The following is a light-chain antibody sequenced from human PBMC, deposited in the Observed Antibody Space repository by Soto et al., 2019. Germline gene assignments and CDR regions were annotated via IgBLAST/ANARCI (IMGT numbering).Light chain of an antibody. CDR2: ATT. V-gene: IGKV1-39*01. Sequence: DIQLTQSPSSLSSSVGDRVTITCRASQTVISYLNWYQQKPGQAPKLLIYATTPLQIGVRSRCSGGGSGTAFTLTISSLHPDDVATYFYQQNYNHPPDTCGQGTKFESK. CDR1: QTVISY. J-gene: IGKJ2*01. CDR3: QQNYNHPPDT.